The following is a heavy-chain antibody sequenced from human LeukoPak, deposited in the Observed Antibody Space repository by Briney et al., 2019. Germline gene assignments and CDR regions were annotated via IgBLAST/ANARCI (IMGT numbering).Heavy chain of an antibody. Sequence: SETLSLTCAVSGGSISSSNWWSWVRQPPGKGLEWIGRMYSSGSNYNPSLKSRVTMSIDTSTNQFSLKLSSVTAADTAVYYCATSGWYLLPGVYWGQGTLVTVSS. D-gene: IGHD6-19*01. CDR3: ATSGWYLLPGVY. CDR1: GGSISSSNW. V-gene: IGHV4-4*02. J-gene: IGHJ4*02. CDR2: MYSSGS.